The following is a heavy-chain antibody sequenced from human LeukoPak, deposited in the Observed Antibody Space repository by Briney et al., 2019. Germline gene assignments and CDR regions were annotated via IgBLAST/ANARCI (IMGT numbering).Heavy chain of an antibody. D-gene: IGHD3-3*01. CDR3: AGQLRFWGDYYMDV. CDR1: GFTVSSNY. J-gene: IGHJ6*03. CDR2: VYSGGDR. Sequence: GGSLRLSCAASGFTVSSNYMSWVRQAPGKGLEWVSVVYSGGDRYYTDSVKGRFTISRDNSENTLYLQMNSLRAEDTAVYYCAGQLRFWGDYYMDVWGTGTTVTVSS. V-gene: IGHV3-53*01.